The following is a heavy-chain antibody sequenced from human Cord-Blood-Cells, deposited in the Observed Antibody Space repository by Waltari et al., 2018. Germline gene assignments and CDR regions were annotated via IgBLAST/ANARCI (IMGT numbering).Heavy chain of an antibody. Sequence: QLQLQESGPGLVKPSETLSLTCTVSGGSISSSSYYWGWIRQPPGQGLEWIGSIYYSGSNYHHPALKGRVTISVDTSKNQFSLKVSSVTAADTAVYYGARRGAARPFDYWGQGTLVTVSS. CDR3: ARRGAARPFDY. CDR1: GGSISSSSYY. V-gene: IGHV4-39*01. D-gene: IGHD6-6*01. CDR2: IYYSGSN. J-gene: IGHJ4*02.